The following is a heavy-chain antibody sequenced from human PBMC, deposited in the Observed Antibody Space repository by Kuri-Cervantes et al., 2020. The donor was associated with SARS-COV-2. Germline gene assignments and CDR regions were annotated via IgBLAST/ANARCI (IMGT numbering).Heavy chain of an antibody. Sequence: GESLKISCAASGFTFSSYSMNWVRQAPGKGLEWVSSISSSSDYIYYADSVKGRFTVSRDNAENSLYLQMNSLRAGDTAVYYCARDRGYCSGGGCYSTGFSFDYWGQGALVTVSS. D-gene: IGHD2-15*01. CDR3: ARDRGYCSGGGCYSTGFSFDY. CDR1: GFTFSSYS. V-gene: IGHV3-21*01. CDR2: ISSSSDYI. J-gene: IGHJ4*02.